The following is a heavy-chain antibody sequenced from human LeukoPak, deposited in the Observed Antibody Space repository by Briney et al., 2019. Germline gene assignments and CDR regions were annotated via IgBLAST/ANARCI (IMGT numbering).Heavy chain of an antibody. V-gene: IGHV3-30*03. CDR2: ISYDGSNK. CDR1: GFTFSNYG. CDR3: ARDRTAGIAVAGTLNLAFDI. D-gene: IGHD6-19*01. Sequence: GRSLRLSCAASGFTFSNYGMHWVRQAPGKGLEWVAVISYDGSNKYYADSVKGRFTISRDNSKNTLYLQMNSLRAEDAAVYYCARDRTAGIAVAGTLNLAFDIWGQGTMVTVSS. J-gene: IGHJ3*02.